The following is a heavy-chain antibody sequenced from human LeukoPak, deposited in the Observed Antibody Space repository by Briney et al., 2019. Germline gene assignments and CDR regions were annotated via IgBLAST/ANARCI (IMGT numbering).Heavy chain of an antibody. CDR1: GFTFSNYW. CDR2: INGDGSST. D-gene: IGHD3-10*01. CDR3: TRGGSYSGWHFDL. J-gene: IGHJ2*01. Sequence: GGSLRLSCAASGFTFSNYWMHWVRQDPGKGLLWVSRINGDGSSTTYADSVKGRFTISRDNAKNTLFLQMNSPTVEDTAVYYCTRGGSYSGWHFDLWGRGTLVTVSS. V-gene: IGHV3-74*01.